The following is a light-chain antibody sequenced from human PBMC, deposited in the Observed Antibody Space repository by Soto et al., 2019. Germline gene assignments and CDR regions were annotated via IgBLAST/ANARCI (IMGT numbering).Light chain of an antibody. J-gene: IGKJ1*01. Sequence: DIQMTQSPSTLSASVGERVTITCRATQTISHWLAWYQQKPGRAPKLLIYQASTLESGVPSRFSGSRSGTEFTLTISSLQPDDFATYYCQQYNSYSWTFGQGTKVDIK. CDR3: QQYNSYSWT. CDR1: QTISHW. V-gene: IGKV1-5*03. CDR2: QAS.